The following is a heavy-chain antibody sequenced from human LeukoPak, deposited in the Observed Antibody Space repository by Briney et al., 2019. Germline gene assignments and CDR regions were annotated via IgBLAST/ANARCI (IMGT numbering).Heavy chain of an antibody. V-gene: IGHV4-4*07. CDR3: ARGDILTGYSLYFDY. CDR2: IYTSGST. D-gene: IGHD3-9*01. Sequence: KTSETLSLTCTVSGGSISSYYWSWIRQPAGKGLEWIGRIYTSGSTNYNPSLKSRVTMSVDTSKNQFSLKLSSVTAADTAVYYCARGDILTGYSLYFDYWGQGTLVTVSS. J-gene: IGHJ4*02. CDR1: GGSISSYY.